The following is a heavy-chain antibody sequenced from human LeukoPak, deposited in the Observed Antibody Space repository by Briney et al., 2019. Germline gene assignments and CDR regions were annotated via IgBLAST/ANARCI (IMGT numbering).Heavy chain of an antibody. CDR1: GFTFSSYS. D-gene: IGHD3-3*01. CDR2: TSSTSSSYI. V-gene: IGHV3-21*01. Sequence: PGGSLRLSCAASGFTFSSYSMNWVRQAPGKGLEWVSSTSSTSSSYIYYADSVKGRFTISKDNANNSLYLQMNSMRAEDTAVYYCARLREIPVFGVVTKCTSYFDYWGQGTLVTVSS. J-gene: IGHJ4*02. CDR3: ARLREIPVFGVVTKCTSYFDY.